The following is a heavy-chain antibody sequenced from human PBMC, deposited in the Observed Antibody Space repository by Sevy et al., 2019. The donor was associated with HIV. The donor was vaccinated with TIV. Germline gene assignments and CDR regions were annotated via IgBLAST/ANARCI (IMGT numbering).Heavy chain of an antibody. V-gene: IGHV1-2*02. J-gene: IGHJ4*02. CDR2: INPNSGGT. CDR3: ARGAYGGNSGHCDY. D-gene: IGHD2-21*02. CDR1: GYTFTGYY. Sequence: ASVKVSCKASGYTFTGYYMHWVRQAPGQGLEWMGWINPNSGGTNYAQKFQGTVTMTRDTSISTAYMELSRLRSDDTAVYYCARGAYGGNSGHCDYWGQGTLVTVSS.